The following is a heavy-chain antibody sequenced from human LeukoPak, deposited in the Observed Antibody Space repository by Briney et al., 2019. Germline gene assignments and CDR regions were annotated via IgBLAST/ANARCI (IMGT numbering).Heavy chain of an antibody. CDR3: ARGRQDYGDSPGYFDY. D-gene: IGHD4-17*01. CDR1: GFTFTNYE. CDR2: MSSGGTTI. J-gene: IGHJ4*02. Sequence: GGSLRLSCAASGFTFTNYEMNWVRQAPGKRLEWVSCMSSGGTTIYYADSVKSRFTISTDNAKNSLYLQMNSLRAEDTAVYYCARGRQDYGDSPGYFDYWGQGTLVTVSS. V-gene: IGHV3-48*03.